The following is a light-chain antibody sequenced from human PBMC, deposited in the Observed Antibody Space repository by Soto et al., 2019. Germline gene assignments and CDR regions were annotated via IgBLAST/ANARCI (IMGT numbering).Light chain of an antibody. CDR1: QGLSSD. V-gene: IGKV1-9*01. CDR2: AAS. J-gene: IGKJ5*01. Sequence: DIQLTQSPSFLSASVGDRVTITCRASQGLSSDLAWYQQKPGKAPKLLIYAASTLQSGVPSRFSGSGSGTEFTLXISSXXPEDFATXXXXQLNSYPITFGQGTRLEIK. CDR3: XQLNSYPIT.